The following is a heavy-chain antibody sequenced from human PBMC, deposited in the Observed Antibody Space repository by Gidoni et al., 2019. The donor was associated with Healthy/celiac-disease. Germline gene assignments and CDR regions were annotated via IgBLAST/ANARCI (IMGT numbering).Heavy chain of an antibody. J-gene: IGHJ4*02. Sequence: EVQLVESGGGLVKPGGSLSLSCPASGFTFSSYSMNWVRQAPGKGLEWVSSISSSSSYIYYADSVKGRFTISRDNAKNSLYLQMNSLRAEDTAVYYCARDGSAATTFDYWGQGTLVTVSS. CDR3: ARDGSAATTFDY. CDR2: ISSSSSYI. CDR1: GFTFSSYS. D-gene: IGHD6-25*01. V-gene: IGHV3-21*01.